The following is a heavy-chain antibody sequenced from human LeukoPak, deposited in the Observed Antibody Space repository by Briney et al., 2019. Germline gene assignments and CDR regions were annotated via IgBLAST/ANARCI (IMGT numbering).Heavy chain of an antibody. CDR1: GGSISSYY. V-gene: IGHV4-59*01. CDR3: ARGSSSGWYRRAFDI. CDR2: IYYSGCT. J-gene: IGHJ3*02. Sequence: TSETLSLTCTVSGGSISSYYWSWIRQPPGKGLEWIGYIYYSGCTNYNPSLKSRVTISVDTSKNQFSLKLSSVTAADTAVYYCARGSSSGWYRRAFDIWGQGTMVTVSS. D-gene: IGHD6-19*01.